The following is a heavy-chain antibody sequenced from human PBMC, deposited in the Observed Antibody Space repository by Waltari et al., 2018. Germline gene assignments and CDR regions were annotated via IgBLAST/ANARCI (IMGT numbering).Heavy chain of an antibody. J-gene: IGHJ5*02. Sequence: QLQLQESGPGLVKPSETLSLTCTVSGGSISSSSYYWGWIRQPPGKGLEWIGSIYYSGSTYDNPSLKSRVTISVDTSKNQFSLKLSSVTAADTAVYYCVRRPLLIWFGVGFDPWGQGTLVTVSS. CDR3: VRRPLLIWFGVGFDP. D-gene: IGHD3-10*01. CDR1: GGSISSSSYY. V-gene: IGHV4-39*01. CDR2: IYYSGST.